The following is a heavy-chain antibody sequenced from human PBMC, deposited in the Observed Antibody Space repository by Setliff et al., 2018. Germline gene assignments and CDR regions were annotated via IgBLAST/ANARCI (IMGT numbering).Heavy chain of an antibody. CDR1: GGSFDTYY. CDR3: RQAVVGRGVFDI. D-gene: IGHD1-1*01. CDR2: INQSGSG. J-gene: IGHJ3*02. V-gene: IGHV4-34*01. Sequence: KTSETLSLTCNVYGGSFDTYYWSWIRQPPGKGLEWFGEINQSGSGDYNPSFKGRVTISVDTSKKQFSLTLTSVTAADTALYYCRQAVVGRGVFDIWGQGTVVTVSS.